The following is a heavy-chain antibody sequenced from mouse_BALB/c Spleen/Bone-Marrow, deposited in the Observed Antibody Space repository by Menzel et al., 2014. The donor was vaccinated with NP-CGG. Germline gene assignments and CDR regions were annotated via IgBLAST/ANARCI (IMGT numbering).Heavy chain of an antibody. Sequence: EVKLLESGPALVKPSQSLSLTCTVTGYSITSGYSWHWIRQFPGNTLEWMGYIHYSGGTNYNPSLKSRISITRDTSKNQFFLQLNSETTEDTATYYCARWNGYYAMDYWGQGTSVTVSS. CDR3: ARWNGYYAMDY. CDR2: IHYSGGT. J-gene: IGHJ4*01. V-gene: IGHV3-1*02. D-gene: IGHD1-2*01. CDR1: GYSITSGYS.